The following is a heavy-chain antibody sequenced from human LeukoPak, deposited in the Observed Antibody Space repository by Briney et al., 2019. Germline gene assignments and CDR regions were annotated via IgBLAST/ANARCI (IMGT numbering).Heavy chain of an antibody. J-gene: IGHJ5*01. D-gene: IGHD4-11*01. CDR3: AKDLHDYGNYVGWFDS. V-gene: IGHV3-23*01. CDR1: GFTFSSYA. CDR2: ISGSGDKT. Sequence: GGSLRLSCAASGFTFSSYAMGWVRQAPGKGLEWVSAISGSGDKTYYADAVKGRFTISRDNSETTLFLQMNSLRAEDTAVYYCAKDLHDYGNYVGWFDSWGQGTLVTVSS.